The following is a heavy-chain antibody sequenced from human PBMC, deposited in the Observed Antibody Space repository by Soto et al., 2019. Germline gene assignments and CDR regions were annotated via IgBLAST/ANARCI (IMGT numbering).Heavy chain of an antibody. CDR3: ARGILVGYCSITSCYTAWFDP. CDR1: GFTFSSYS. Sequence: PGGSLRLSCAASGFTFSSYSMNWVRQAAGKGLEWVSSISSSSSYIYYADSVKGRFTISRDNAKNSLYLQMNSLRADDTAVYYCARGILVGYCSITSCYTAWFDPWGQGTLVTVSS. V-gene: IGHV3-21*01. D-gene: IGHD2-2*02. CDR2: ISSSSSYI. J-gene: IGHJ5*02.